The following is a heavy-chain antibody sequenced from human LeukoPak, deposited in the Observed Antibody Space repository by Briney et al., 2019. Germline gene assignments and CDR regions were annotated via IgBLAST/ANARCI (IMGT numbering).Heavy chain of an antibody. J-gene: IGHJ4*02. CDR3: AIRHDYGDYVI. D-gene: IGHD4-17*01. V-gene: IGHV4-61*02. Sequence: SETLSLTCTVSGGSISSYSYYWSWIRQPAGKGLEWIGRIYTSGSTDYNPSLKSRVTISRDTSKNEFSLKLSSVTAADTAVYYCAIRHDYGDYVIWGQGTLVTVSS. CDR2: IYTSGST. CDR1: GGSISSYSYY.